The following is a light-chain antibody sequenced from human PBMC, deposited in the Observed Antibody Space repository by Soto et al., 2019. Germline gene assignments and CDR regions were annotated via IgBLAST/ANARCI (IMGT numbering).Light chain of an antibody. V-gene: IGLV4-60*03. Sequence: QSVLTQSSSASASLGSSVKLTCTLSSGHSNYIIAWHHQQPGKAPRYLMKVESSGSYNKGSGIPDRFSGSSSGADRYLTISNLRSEDEADYYGETWDRNNRVFGGGTKLTVL. CDR2: VESSGSY. CDR3: ETWDRNNRV. CDR1: SGHSNYI. J-gene: IGLJ2*01.